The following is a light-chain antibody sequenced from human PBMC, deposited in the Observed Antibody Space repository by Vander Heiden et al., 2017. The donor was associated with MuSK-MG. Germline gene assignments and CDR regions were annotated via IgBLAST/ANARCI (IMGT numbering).Light chain of an antibody. Sequence: DIQMTQSPSSLSASVGDRVSITCRASQSIGNYLNWYQHKPGRVPNLLIYAASSLQSGVPSRFSGSASGTLYTLTISSLKPEDSATYYCQQADTIPYTFGQGTNLEIK. CDR2: AAS. V-gene: IGKV1-39*01. J-gene: IGKJ2*01. CDR1: QSIGNY. CDR3: QQADTIPYT.